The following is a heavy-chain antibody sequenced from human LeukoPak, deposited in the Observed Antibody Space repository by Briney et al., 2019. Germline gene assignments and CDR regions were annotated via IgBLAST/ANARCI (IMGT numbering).Heavy chain of an antibody. CDR1: GFTFSSYA. J-gene: IGHJ4*02. D-gene: IGHD7-27*01. V-gene: IGHV3-23*01. Sequence: PGGSLRLSCAASGFTFSSYAVTWVRQAPGKGLEWVSTITGSGGSTYYADSVKGRFTISRDNSKNTLYLQMNSLRAEDTALYYCAKGVWADYWGQGTLVTVSS. CDR3: AKGVWADY. CDR2: ITGSGGST.